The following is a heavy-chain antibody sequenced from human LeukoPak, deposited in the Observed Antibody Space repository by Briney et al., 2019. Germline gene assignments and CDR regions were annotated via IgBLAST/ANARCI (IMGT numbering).Heavy chain of an antibody. D-gene: IGHD3-3*01. CDR1: GYTFTSYG. CDR2: ISAYNGNT. CDR3: ATPYDFWSGYSKGYYYGMDV. V-gene: IGHV1-18*01. Sequence: ASVKVSCKASGYTFTSYGISWVRQAPGQGLEWMGWISAYNGNTNYAQKLQGRVTMTEDTSTDTAYMELSSLRSEDTAVYYCATPYDFWSGYSKGYYYGMDVWGQGTTVTVSS. J-gene: IGHJ6*02.